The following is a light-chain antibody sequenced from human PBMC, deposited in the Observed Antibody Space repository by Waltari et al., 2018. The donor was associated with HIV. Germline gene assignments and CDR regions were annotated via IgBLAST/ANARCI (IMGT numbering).Light chain of an antibody. CDR1: TSDLGGYEY. CDR3: CSYGGRHTYYV. J-gene: IGLJ1*01. V-gene: IGLV2-11*01. CDR2: DIT. Sequence: QSVLTQPRSVSGSLGQSVTITCPGTTSDLGGYEYVSWYQKHPDKAHKLIIYDITHRPAGVPDRFSSSKSGTTASLTISDLRPEDEAQYYCCSYGGRHTYYVFGTGTLVTV.